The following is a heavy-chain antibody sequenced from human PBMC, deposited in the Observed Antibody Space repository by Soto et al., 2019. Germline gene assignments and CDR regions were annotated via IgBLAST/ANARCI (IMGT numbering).Heavy chain of an antibody. V-gene: IGHV4-39*01. Sequence: SQTLSLTCTVSGGSIRSSSDYWGWIRQPPGKGLEWIGSIYYSGSTYYNPSLKSRVTISVDTSNNQFSLKLSSVTAADMAVYYCARGLKAITYGGVIHWFDPWGQGALVTVSS. CDR1: GGSIRSSSDY. CDR2: IYYSGST. D-gene: IGHD3-16*01. CDR3: ARGLKAITYGGVIHWFDP. J-gene: IGHJ5*02.